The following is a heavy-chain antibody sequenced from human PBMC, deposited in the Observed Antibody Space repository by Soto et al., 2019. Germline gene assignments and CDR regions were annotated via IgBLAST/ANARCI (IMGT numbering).Heavy chain of an antibody. Sequence: RASVKVSCKASGYTFAAYSMHWVRQAPGQGLEWMGWFNPNSGDTIYPQRFQGRVTLTRDTSIATAYMELYSLTSDDTAVYYCAREASAMISLDYWGQGTLVTVSS. CDR2: FNPNSGDT. CDR3: AREASAMISLDY. V-gene: IGHV1-2*02. D-gene: IGHD3-16*01. CDR1: GYTFAAYS. J-gene: IGHJ4*02.